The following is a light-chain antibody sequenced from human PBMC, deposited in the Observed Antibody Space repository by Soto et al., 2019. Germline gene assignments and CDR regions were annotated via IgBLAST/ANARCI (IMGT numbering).Light chain of an antibody. CDR2: GTS. J-gene: IGKJ3*01. V-gene: IGKV3-20*01. CDR3: HHYGVSPIYT. Sequence: EIVLTQSPGTLSLSPGATATLSCRASQSVSNNYLAWFQQKPGQAPRLLIYGTSSRATGIPDSFSGSRSGTDFTLTISRLETEDFAVYYCHHYGVSPIYTFGPGTKVDFK. CDR1: QSVSNNY.